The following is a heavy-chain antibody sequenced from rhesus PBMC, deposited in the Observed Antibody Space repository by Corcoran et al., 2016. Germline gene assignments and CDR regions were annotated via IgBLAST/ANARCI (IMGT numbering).Heavy chain of an antibody. J-gene: IGHJ4*01. Sequence: QVQLQGSGPGLVKPSETLSLTCAVSGFSITSNYWRWIRPPPGKGLEWIGRIYGSGGSTDYNPSLKSRVTISTDTSKNQFSRKLSSVTAADTAVYYCARNTPVTGYFDYWGQGVLVTVSS. CDR3: ARNTPVTGYFDY. CDR2: IYGSGGST. V-gene: IGHV4-160*01. CDR1: GFSITSNY. D-gene: IGHD4-23*01.